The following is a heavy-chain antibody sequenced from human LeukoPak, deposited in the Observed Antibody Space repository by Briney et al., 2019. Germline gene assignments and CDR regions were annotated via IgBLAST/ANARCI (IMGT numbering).Heavy chain of an antibody. CDR3: ARVGYCSGGSCYGPYDAFDI. D-gene: IGHD2-15*01. CDR1: GYTFTSYY. CDR2: INPSGGST. V-gene: IGHV1-46*01. Sequence: ASVKVSCKASGYTFTSYYMHWVRQAPGQGLEWMGIINPSGGSTSYAQKFQGRVTMTRDTSTSTVYMELSSLRSEDTAVYYCARVGYCSGGSCYGPYDAFDIWGQGTMVTVSS. J-gene: IGHJ3*02.